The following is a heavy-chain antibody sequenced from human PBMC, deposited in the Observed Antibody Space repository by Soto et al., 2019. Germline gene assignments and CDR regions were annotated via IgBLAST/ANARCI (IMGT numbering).Heavy chain of an antibody. CDR1: GFTFSDYY. CDR2: ISSSSGTI. Sequence: LRLSCAASGFTFSDYYMTWIRQAPGSGLEWVSYISSSSGTISYANSVKGRFTISRDNAQNSLYLQMTSLRAEDTAVYYCARGTYRSKTDFDYWGQGTLVTVSS. J-gene: IGHJ4*02. CDR3: ARGTYRSKTDFDY. D-gene: IGHD6-13*01. V-gene: IGHV3-11*01.